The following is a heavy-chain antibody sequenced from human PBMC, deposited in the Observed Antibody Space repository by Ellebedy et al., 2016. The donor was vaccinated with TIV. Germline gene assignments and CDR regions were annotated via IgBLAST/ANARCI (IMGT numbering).Heavy chain of an antibody. D-gene: IGHD4-23*01. CDR1: GGTFSSDA. CDR3: ARSRPPDYGGNFPDAFDI. CDR2: IFPMFGTP. J-gene: IGHJ3*02. Sequence: AASVKVSCKASGGTFSSDAISWARQAPGQGLEYVGGIFPMFGTPQYAQKFQGRVTITADESPTTVYVELSSLTSEDTAVYYCARSRPPDYGGNFPDAFDIWGQGTVVTVSS. V-gene: IGHV1-69*13.